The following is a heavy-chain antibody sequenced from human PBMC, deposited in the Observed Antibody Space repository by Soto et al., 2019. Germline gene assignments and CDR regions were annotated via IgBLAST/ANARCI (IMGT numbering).Heavy chain of an antibody. J-gene: IGHJ4*02. CDR3: AKDPRISSSGYY. CDR1: GFTFSSYG. D-gene: IGHD6-6*01. Sequence: GGSLRLSCAASGFTFSSYGMHWVRQAPGKGLEWVAVISYDGSNKYYADSVKGRFTISRDNSKNTLYLQMNSLRAEDTAVYYCAKDPRISSSGYYWGQGTLVTVSS. CDR2: ISYDGSNK. V-gene: IGHV3-30*18.